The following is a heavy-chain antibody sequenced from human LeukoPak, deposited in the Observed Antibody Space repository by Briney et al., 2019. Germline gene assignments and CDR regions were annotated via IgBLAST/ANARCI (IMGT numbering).Heavy chain of an antibody. V-gene: IGHV3-74*01. CDR1: GFTFSIYW. CDR2: INSDGGST. Sequence: GGSLRLSCAASGFTFSIYWMRWVRQAPGEGLVWVSRINSDGGSTSYTDSVKGRFTISRDNAKNTLYLQMNSLRAEDTAVYYCARRSAAKDAFDIWGQGTKVTVSS. D-gene: IGHD6-25*01. J-gene: IGHJ3*02. CDR3: ARRSAAKDAFDI.